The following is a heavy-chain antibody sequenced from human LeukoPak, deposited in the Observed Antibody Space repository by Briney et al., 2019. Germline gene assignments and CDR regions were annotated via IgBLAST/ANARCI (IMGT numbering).Heavy chain of an antibody. V-gene: IGHV3-30*03. D-gene: IGHD4-23*01. J-gene: IGHJ4*02. CDR3: ALYGNYGGNWDYFDY. CDR2: ISYDGGNK. Sequence: PGGSLRLSCAASGFTFSSYGMHWVRQAPGKGLEWVAVISYDGGNKYYADSVKGRFTISRDNSKNTLYLQMNSPRAEDTAVYYCALYGNYGGNWDYFDYWGQGTLVTVSS. CDR1: GFTFSSYG.